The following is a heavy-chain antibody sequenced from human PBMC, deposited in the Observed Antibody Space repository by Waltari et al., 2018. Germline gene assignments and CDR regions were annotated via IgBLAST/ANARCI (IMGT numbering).Heavy chain of an antibody. CDR2: IIPIFGTA. Sequence: QVQLVQSGAAVKKPGSSVTVSCTASGGTFSRYAITLVRQAPGKGLEWMGGIIPIFGTANYAQKFQGRVTITADESTSTAYMELSSLRSEDTAVYYCAANRGYFDYWGQGTLVTVSS. CDR1: GGTFSRYA. V-gene: IGHV1-69*13. D-gene: IGHD3-10*01. J-gene: IGHJ4*02. CDR3: AANRGYFDY.